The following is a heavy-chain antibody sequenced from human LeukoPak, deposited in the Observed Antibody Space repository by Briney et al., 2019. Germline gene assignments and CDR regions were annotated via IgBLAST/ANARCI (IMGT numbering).Heavy chain of an antibody. CDR3: SSGWALSS. CDR2: TYFRSQWYQ. CDR1: GHSVSSNSAA. D-gene: IGHD2-2*01. V-gene: IGHV6-1*01. Sequence: HTVSLTYAICGHSVSSNSAAGNGIRQSPSRGLEWLGRTYFRSQWYQDYAISVKGRITIDSDTSKNQFSLHLSSVSPGDTAVYYCSSGWALSSWGQGTLVTVSS. J-gene: IGHJ5*02.